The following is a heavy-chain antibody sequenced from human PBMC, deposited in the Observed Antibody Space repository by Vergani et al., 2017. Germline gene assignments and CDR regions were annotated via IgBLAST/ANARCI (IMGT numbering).Heavy chain of an antibody. D-gene: IGHD2-2*01. CDR1: GDSISSGNYY. J-gene: IGHJ6*03. CDR2: IYSSGST. Sequence: QVQLQESGPGLLKPSQTLSLTCSVAGDSISSGNYYWNWIRQPAGKGLEWMGRIYSSGSTSYNPSIKSRITMSLDTSKNQFSLSLSSVTAADTAVYYCATSRQRYCSSTSCYGDYYYYYMDVWGKGTTVTVSS. CDR3: ATSRQRYCSSTSCYGDYYYYYMDV. V-gene: IGHV4-61*02.